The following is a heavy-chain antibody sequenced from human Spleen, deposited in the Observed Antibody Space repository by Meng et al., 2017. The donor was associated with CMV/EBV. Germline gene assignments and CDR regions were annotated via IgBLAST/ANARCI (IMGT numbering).Heavy chain of an antibody. D-gene: IGHD1-1*01. CDR3: ARHTTGPVWFDP. CDR1: ASTLPNVW. Sequence: CQYSASTLPNVWLAWLRQMPGNGLEWMRIINLDVSAVTYTPSFQGHVTISVDTSISTAYLQWRCLRASDTAIYYCARHTTGPVWFDPWGQGTLVTVSS. V-gene: IGHV5-51*01. CDR2: INLDVSAV. J-gene: IGHJ5*02.